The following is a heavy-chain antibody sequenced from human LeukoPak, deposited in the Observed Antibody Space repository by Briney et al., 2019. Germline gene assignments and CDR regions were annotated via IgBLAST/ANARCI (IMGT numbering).Heavy chain of an antibody. CDR2: IYSGGST. CDR1: GFTVSSNY. J-gene: IGHJ3*02. CDR3: ASAGRGYSYGSAFDI. Sequence: GGSLRLSCAASGFTVSSNYMSWVRQAPGKGLEWVSVIYSGGSTYYADSVKGRFTISRDNSKNSLYLQMNSLRAEDTAVYYCASAGRGYSYGSAFDIWGQGTMVTVSS. D-gene: IGHD5-18*01. V-gene: IGHV3-53*01.